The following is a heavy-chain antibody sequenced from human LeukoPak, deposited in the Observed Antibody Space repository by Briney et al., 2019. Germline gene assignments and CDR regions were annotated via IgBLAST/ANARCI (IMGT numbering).Heavy chain of an antibody. J-gene: IGHJ4*02. CDR1: GGSISSSSYY. CDR3: ARSGGLWLLTYYFDY. CDR2: IYYSGST. D-gene: IGHD3-22*01. Sequence: NPSETLSLTCTVSGGSISSSSYYWGWIRQPPGKGLEWIGSIYYSGSTYYNPSLKSRVTISVDTSKNQLSLKLSSVTAADTAVYFCARSGGLWLLTYYFDYWAREPWSPSPQ. V-gene: IGHV4-39*07.